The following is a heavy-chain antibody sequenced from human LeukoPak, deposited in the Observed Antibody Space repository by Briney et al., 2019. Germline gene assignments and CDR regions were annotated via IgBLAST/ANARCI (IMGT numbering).Heavy chain of an antibody. CDR1: GDSVSNNSGA. Sequence: SQTLSLTCAISGDSVSNNSGAWNWIRQSPSRGLEWLGRTYYRSQWYNDYARSVMSRISVDPDTSKNQFSLHLSSVTPDDTAVYYCAGGYAFDVWGQGTMVTVSS. V-gene: IGHV6-1*01. J-gene: IGHJ3*01. CDR2: TYYRSQWYN. CDR3: AGGYAFDV.